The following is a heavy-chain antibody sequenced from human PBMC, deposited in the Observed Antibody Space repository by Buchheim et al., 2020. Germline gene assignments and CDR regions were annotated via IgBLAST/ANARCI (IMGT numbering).Heavy chain of an antibody. Sequence: QVQLVESGGGVVQPGRSLRLSCVASGFTVSTHGMHWVRLAPGKGLEWVAVAWYDGDSKYYSDSVKGRFTISRDNSKNTVFLEMNSLRVEDTAIYYCAKDRTPMVRVGALDYWGQGAL. CDR1: GFTVSTHG. V-gene: IGHV3-33*06. J-gene: IGHJ4*02. CDR2: AWYDGDSK. D-gene: IGHD3-10*01. CDR3: AKDRTPMVRVGALDY.